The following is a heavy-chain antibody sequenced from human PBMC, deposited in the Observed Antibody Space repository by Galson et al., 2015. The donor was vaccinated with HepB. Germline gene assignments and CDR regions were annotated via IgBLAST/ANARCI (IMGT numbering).Heavy chain of an antibody. CDR3: ASLFGYNSGWPWH. CDR1: GFTFSSYG. V-gene: IGHV3-23*01. J-gene: IGHJ4*02. CDR2: ISGSGGST. Sequence: SLRPSCAASGFTFSSYGMSWVRQAPGKGLEWVAGISGSGGSTYYTDSVKGRFTISRDNSKNTLYMQMNSLRADDTALYYCASLFGYNSGWPWHWGQGTLVTVSS. D-gene: IGHD6-19*01.